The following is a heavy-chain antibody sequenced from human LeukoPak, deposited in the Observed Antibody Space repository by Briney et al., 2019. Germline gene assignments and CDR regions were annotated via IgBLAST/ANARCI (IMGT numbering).Heavy chain of an antibody. CDR2: ISGSGGST. CDR3: ARTRSSGYLTFGY. D-gene: IGHD3-22*01. CDR1: GFTFSSYA. J-gene: IGHJ4*02. Sequence: PGGSLRLSCAASGFTFSSYAMSWVRQAPGKGLEWVSAISGSGGSTYYADSVKGRFTISRDNTKNSLYLQMNGLRAEDTAVYYCARTRSSGYLTFGYWGQGILVTVSS. V-gene: IGHV3-23*01.